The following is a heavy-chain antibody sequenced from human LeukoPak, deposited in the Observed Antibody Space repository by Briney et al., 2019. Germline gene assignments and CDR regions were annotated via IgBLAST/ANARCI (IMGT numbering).Heavy chain of an antibody. J-gene: IGHJ6*03. V-gene: IGHV3-30*02. CDR3: ARDGYFGSDSVTGAGALGDYSMDV. Sequence: PGGSLRLSCAASGFTFSSYGMHWVRQAPGKGLEWVAVIRYDGINKYYADSGNGRFTISRDNSKNTLYLQMTSLRAEDPALYYCARDGYFGSDSVTGAGALGDYSMDVWGKGTTVTVSS. CDR1: GFTFSSYG. CDR2: IRYDGINK. D-gene: IGHD3-9*01.